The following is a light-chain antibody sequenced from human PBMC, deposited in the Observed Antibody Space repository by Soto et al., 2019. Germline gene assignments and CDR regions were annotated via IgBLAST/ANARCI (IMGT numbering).Light chain of an antibody. Sequence: DIQMTQSPSSLSASVGDRVTITCRASQDISVYLAWYQQKPGKVPKLLIYSASTLQSGVPSRFSGSGSGTDFTVTISSLQPGDVATYYCQKFNTAPLTFGQGTRLEIK. CDR1: QDISVY. CDR2: SAS. CDR3: QKFNTAPLT. J-gene: IGKJ5*01. V-gene: IGKV1-27*01.